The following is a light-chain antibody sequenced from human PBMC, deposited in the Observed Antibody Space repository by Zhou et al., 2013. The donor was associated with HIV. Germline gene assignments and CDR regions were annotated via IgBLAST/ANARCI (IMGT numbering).Light chain of an antibody. J-gene: IGKJ1*01. CDR2: GAS. V-gene: IGKV3-15*01. Sequence: EIVLTQSPAIVSVSPGEGATLSCRASQRLSGNLAWYQQKPGQAPRLLIFGASTRAAGVPARFSGSESGTGTDFTLTITSLESEDFALYFCQQYHDWPRTFGQGTKV. CDR1: QRLSGN. CDR3: QQYHDWPRT.